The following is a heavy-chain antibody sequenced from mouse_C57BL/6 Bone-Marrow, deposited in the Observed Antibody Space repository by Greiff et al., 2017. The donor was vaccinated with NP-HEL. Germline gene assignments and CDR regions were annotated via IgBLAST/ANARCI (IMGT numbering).Heavy chain of an antibody. V-gene: IGHV5-4*01. J-gene: IGHJ1*03. CDR2: ISDGGSYT. Sequence: EVQGVESGGGLVKPGGSLKLSCAASGFTFSSYAMSWVRQTPEKRLEWVATISDGGSYTYYPDNVKGRFTISRDNAKNNLYLQMSHLKSEDTAMYYCARDLDYTSSDVWGTGTTVTVSS. CDR3: ARDLDYTSSDV. D-gene: IGHD2-4*01. CDR1: GFTFSSYA.